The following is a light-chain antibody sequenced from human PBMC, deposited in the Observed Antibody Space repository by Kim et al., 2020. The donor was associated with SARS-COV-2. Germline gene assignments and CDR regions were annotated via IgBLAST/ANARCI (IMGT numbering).Light chain of an antibody. Sequence: ASWGDRVTLACRASQAISNSLNWYQQSVGKAPKLLIYGASNLPSGVSSRFTGRGSGTVFTLTITGVQREDFATYYCQQSYGTLEYTFGQGTKLEI. CDR1: QAISNS. J-gene: IGKJ2*01. V-gene: IGKV1-39*01. CDR3: QQSYGTLEYT. CDR2: GAS.